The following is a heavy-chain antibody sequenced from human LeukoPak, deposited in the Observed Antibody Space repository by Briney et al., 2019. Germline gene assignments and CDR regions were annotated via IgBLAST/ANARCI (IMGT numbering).Heavy chain of an antibody. CDR1: GGSIIGSTPY. V-gene: IGHV4-39*01. Sequence: SETLSLTCTVSGGSIIGSTPYWGWIRQPPGKGLDWIGIINYSGSTHYTPSLRSRVTISVDTSKNQFSLKLNPVTASDAAVYYCARGYDYWGQGTLVTVSS. CDR3: ARGYDY. CDR2: INYSGST. J-gene: IGHJ4*02. D-gene: IGHD3-22*01.